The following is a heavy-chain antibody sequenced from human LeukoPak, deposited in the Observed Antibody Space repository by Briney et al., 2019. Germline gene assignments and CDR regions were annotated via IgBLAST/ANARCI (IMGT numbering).Heavy chain of an antibody. CDR1: GFTFSSYA. CDR3: VRDLQSQLLQSN. CDR2: INSNGDGT. D-gene: IGHD2-15*01. V-gene: IGHV3-64D*06. Sequence: GMSLRLSCSASGFTFSSYAMHWVRQAPGKGLEYVSGINSNGDGTYYTDSVKGRFTVSGDNSKNTLFLQMSSLRPDDTAVYYCVRDLQSQLLQSNWGQGTLVTVSS. J-gene: IGHJ4*02.